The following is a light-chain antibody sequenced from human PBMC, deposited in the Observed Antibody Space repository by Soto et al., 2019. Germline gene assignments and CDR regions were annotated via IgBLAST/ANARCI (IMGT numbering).Light chain of an antibody. CDR2: SNN. CDR1: SSNIGRHG. CDR3: STWDDSLNGVV. J-gene: IGLJ2*01. V-gene: IGLV1-44*01. Sequence: QSVLTQPPSASGTPGQRVTISCSGSSSNIGRHGVNWYQHLPGAAPKLLIYSNNQRPSGVPDRFSGSTSGTSVSLTISGLPSEYEDDYYCSTWDDSLNGVVFGGGTKLTVL.